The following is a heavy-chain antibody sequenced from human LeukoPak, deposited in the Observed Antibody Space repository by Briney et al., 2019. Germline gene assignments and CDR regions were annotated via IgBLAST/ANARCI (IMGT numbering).Heavy chain of an antibody. D-gene: IGHD6-6*01. Sequence: GESLKISCKGFGYTFTSYWIGWVRQMPGKGLEWMGIIYPGDSDTRYSPSFQGQVTISADKSISTAYLQWSSLKASDTAMYYCARRVEYSSSSCWFDPWGQGTLVTVSS. CDR3: ARRVEYSSSSCWFDP. CDR1: GYTFTSYW. CDR2: IYPGDSDT. J-gene: IGHJ5*02. V-gene: IGHV5-51*01.